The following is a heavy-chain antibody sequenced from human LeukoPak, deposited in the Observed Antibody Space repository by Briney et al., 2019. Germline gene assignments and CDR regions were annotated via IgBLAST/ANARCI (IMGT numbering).Heavy chain of an antibody. V-gene: IGHV3-23*01. CDR1: GFTFRTYA. J-gene: IGHJ4*02. Sequence: GGSLRLSCAASGFTFRTYAMTWVPQAPRKRLEWVSAISGSAGSTFHAHSVKGRSTISRDNSKNTLYLQTNSLRAEDTAVYYCARQAPSLGWNWGQGTLVTVSS. CDR3: ARQAPSLGWN. CDR2: ISGSAGST. D-gene: IGHD3-3*01.